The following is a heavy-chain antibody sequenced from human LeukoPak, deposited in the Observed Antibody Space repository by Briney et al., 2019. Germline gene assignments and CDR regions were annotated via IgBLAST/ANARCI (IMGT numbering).Heavy chain of an antibody. Sequence: GGSLRLSCAASGFTVSSNHMSWVRHAPGKGLEWVSVIYSGGSTDYADSVKGRFTISRDILKNTLYLQMNSLRAEDTAVYYCARGPAGYNWGQGTLVTVSS. D-gene: IGHD1-1*01. CDR2: IYSGGST. CDR1: GFTVSSNH. J-gene: IGHJ4*02. V-gene: IGHV3-53*01. CDR3: ARGPAGYN.